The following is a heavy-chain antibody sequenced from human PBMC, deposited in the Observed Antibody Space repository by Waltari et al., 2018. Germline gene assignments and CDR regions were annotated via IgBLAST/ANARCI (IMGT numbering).Heavy chain of an antibody. CDR3: ARASILRYFDWLLYGVYFDY. J-gene: IGHJ4*02. CDR2: IYYSGST. D-gene: IGHD3-9*01. Sequence: QVQLQESGPGLVKPSETLSLTCTVSGGSISSYYWTWIRQHPRQGLEWIGYIYYSGSTNYNPSLKSRVTISVDTSKNQFSLKLSSVTAADTAVYYCARASILRYFDWLLYGVYFDYWGQGTLVTVSS. CDR1: GGSISSYY. V-gene: IGHV4-59*01.